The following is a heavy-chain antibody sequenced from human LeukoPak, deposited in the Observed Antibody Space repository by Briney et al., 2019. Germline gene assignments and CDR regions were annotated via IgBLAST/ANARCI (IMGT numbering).Heavy chain of an antibody. J-gene: IGHJ6*03. CDR1: GFTFSSYW. Sequence: GGSLRLSCAASGFTFSSYWMSWVRQAPGKGLEWVANIKQDGSEKYYVDSVKGRFTISRDNAKNSLYLQMNSLRAEDTAVYYCARDGSRRYFDWFSRRDYYMDVWGKGTTVTISS. CDR2: IKQDGSEK. V-gene: IGHV3-7*01. CDR3: ARDGSRRYFDWFSRRDYYMDV. D-gene: IGHD3-9*01.